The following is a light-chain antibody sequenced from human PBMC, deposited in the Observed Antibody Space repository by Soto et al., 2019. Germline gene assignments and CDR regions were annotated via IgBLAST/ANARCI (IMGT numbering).Light chain of an antibody. J-gene: IGKJ5*01. CDR3: QQRNNWPT. Sequence: EIVLTQSPATLSLSPWERATLSCRASQSVSSYLVWYQQKPGQAPRLLIYDASHRATGIPARFSGGGSGTDFTLTISSLEPEDFAVYYCQQRNNWPTFGQGTRLEIK. V-gene: IGKV3-11*01. CDR2: DAS. CDR1: QSVSSY.